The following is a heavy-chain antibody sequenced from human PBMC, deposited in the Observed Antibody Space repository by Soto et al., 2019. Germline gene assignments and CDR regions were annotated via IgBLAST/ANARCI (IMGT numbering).Heavy chain of an antibody. J-gene: IGHJ5*02. CDR3: ARMYYDILTGYYPNWFDP. CDR2: IYHSGST. V-gene: IGHV4-30-2*01. Sequence: SETLSLTCAVSGGSISSGGYSWSWIRQPPGKGLEWIGYIYHSGSTYYNPSLKSRVTISVDRSKNQFSLKLSSVTAADTAVYYCARMYYDILTGYYPNWFDPWGQGTLVTVSS. D-gene: IGHD3-9*01. CDR1: GGSISSGGYS.